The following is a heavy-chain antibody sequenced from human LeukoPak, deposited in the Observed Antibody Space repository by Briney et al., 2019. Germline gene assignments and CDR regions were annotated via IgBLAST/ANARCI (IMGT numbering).Heavy chain of an antibody. V-gene: IGHV3-23*01. J-gene: IGHJ4*02. D-gene: IGHD3-3*01. CDR2: ISGSGGST. Sequence: PGGSLRLSCAASGFTFSSYAMSWVRQAPGKGLEWVSAISGSGGSTYYADSVKGRFTISRDNSKNTLYLQMNSLRAEDTAVYYCAKDRPADFWSGYYRDSLDYWGQGTLVTVSS. CDR3: AKDRPADFWSGYYRDSLDY. CDR1: GFTFSSYA.